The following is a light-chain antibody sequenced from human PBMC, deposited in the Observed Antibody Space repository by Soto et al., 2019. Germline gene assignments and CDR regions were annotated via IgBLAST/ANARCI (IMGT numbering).Light chain of an antibody. CDR2: DVS. CDR3: CSYAGSYTYV. CDR1: SNDVGGYDY. V-gene: IGLV2-11*01. Sequence: QSALTQPASVSGSPGQSITISCTGTSNDVGGYDYVSWYQQHSGKVPKLIIYDVSKRPSGVPDRFSGSKSGNTASLTISGLQAEDEADYYCCSYAGSYTYVFGTGTKVTVL. J-gene: IGLJ1*01.